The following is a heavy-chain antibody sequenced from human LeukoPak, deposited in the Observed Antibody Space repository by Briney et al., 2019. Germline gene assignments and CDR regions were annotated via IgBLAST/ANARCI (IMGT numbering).Heavy chain of an antibody. Sequence: PGGSLRLSCAASGFTFSSYSMNWVRQAPGKGLEWVSYISSSSSTIYYADSVKGRFTISRDNAKNSLYLQMNSLRAEDTAVYYCARDRAAGTFDYWGQGTLVTVSS. CDR1: GFTFSSYS. V-gene: IGHV3-48*01. D-gene: IGHD6-13*01. CDR3: ARDRAAGTFDY. CDR2: ISSSSSTI. J-gene: IGHJ4*02.